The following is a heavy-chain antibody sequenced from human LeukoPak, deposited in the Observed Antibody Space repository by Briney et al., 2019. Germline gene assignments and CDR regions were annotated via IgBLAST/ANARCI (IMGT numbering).Heavy chain of an antibody. V-gene: IGHV3-23*01. D-gene: IGHD6-25*01. CDR1: GFTFSSYA. J-gene: IGHJ4*02. Sequence: GGSLRLSCAASGFTFSSYAMSWVRQAPGKGLEWVSAISGGGGSPYYADSVKGRFTISRDNSKITLSLQMNSLRAEDTAVYYCAKVAGATSNKYCFDYWGQGTLVTVSS. CDR3: AKVAGATSNKYCFDY. CDR2: ISGGGGSP.